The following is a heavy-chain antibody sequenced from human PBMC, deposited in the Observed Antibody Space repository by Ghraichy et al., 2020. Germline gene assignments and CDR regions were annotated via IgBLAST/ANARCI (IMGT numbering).Heavy chain of an antibody. CDR3: ARDPYGDYKYGGTDY. D-gene: IGHD4-17*01. CDR1: GFTFSRHW. CDR2: IKSDGSDS. Sequence: GVSLRLSCAASGFTFSRHWMSWVRQAPGKGLEWVASIKSDGSDSFYVDSVKGRFTISRDNAKNSVSLEMNSLRAEDTAVYYCARDPYGDYKYGGTDYWGQGTLVSVSS. V-gene: IGHV3-7*01. J-gene: IGHJ4*02.